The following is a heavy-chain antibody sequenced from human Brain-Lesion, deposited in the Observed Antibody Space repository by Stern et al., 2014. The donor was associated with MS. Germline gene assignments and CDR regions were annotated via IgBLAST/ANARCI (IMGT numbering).Heavy chain of an antibody. Sequence: EMQLVESGGGLVKPGGSLRLSCEASGFTFNSYSMNWVRQAPGKGLEWVSSISVGTDYIYYAASVKGRFTISRDNAKNSLFLQMNTLRAEDTGVYYCARVDCSGTNCFYYYYGMDVWGQGTTVTVSS. CDR2: ISVGTDYI. CDR3: ARVDCSGTNCFYYYYGMDV. CDR1: GFTFNSYS. J-gene: IGHJ6*02. D-gene: IGHD2-2*01. V-gene: IGHV3-21*01.